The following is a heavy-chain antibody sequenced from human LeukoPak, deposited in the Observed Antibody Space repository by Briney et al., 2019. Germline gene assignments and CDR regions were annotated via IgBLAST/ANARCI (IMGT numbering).Heavy chain of an antibody. CDR2: IIPILGIA. CDR1: GGTFSSYA. D-gene: IGHD3-22*01. CDR3: ARVVDSSGYLGAFDI. Sequence: ASVKVSCKASGGTFSSYAISWVRQAPGQGLEWMGRIIPILGIANYAQKFQGRVTITADKSTGTAYMELSSLRVEDTAVYYCARVVDSSGYLGAFDIWGQGTMVTVSS. J-gene: IGHJ3*02. V-gene: IGHV1-69*04.